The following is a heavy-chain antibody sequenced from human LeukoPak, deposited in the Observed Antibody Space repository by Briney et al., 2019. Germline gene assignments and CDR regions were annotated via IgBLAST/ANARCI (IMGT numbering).Heavy chain of an antibody. Sequence: PSETLSLTCAVYGGSFSGYYWSWIRQPPGKGLEWIGEINHSGSTNYNPSLKSRVTISVDTSKNQFSLKLSSVTAADTAVYYCATKPYSYGGFNWFDPWGQGTLVTVSS. CDR3: ATKPYSYGGFNWFDP. V-gene: IGHV4-34*01. CDR1: GGSFSGYY. CDR2: INHSGST. J-gene: IGHJ5*02. D-gene: IGHD5-18*01.